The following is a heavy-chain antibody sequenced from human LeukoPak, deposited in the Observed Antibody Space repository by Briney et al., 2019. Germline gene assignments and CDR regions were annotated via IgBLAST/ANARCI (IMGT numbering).Heavy chain of an antibody. CDR2: INTDGSST. CDR1: GFTFSSYW. Sequence: GGSLRLSCAASGFTFSSYWMHWVRQAPGKGLVWVSRINTDGSSTSYADSVKGRFTISRDNAKNTLYLQMNSLRSEDTAVYYCARDYYDSSGPLDWGQGTMVTVSS. J-gene: IGHJ3*01. D-gene: IGHD3-22*01. CDR3: ARDYYDSSGPLD. V-gene: IGHV3-74*01.